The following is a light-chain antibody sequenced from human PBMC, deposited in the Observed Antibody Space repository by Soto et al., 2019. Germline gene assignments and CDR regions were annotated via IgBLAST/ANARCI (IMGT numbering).Light chain of an antibody. J-gene: IGKJ3*01. Sequence: EIMMTQSPVTLSVSPGERATLSCRASQSVTRNLAWYQQKPGQAPRLLIYDASTRATGIPASFIGNGSGTEFTLTASSLHPEHVAVYYCQQYNNWPFTFGPGTKVEIK. CDR1: QSVTRN. CDR2: DAS. V-gene: IGKV3-15*01. CDR3: QQYNNWPFT.